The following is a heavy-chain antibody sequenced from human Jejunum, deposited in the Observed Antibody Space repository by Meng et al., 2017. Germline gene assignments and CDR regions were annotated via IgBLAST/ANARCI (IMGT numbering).Heavy chain of an antibody. J-gene: IGHJ4*02. V-gene: IGHV3-23*01. CDR1: GITFTNYG. D-gene: IGHD3-10*01. CDR3: AIGFWSTGRHDNPSDY. CDR2: ISGSGSDT. Sequence: GGSLRLSCVASGITFTNYGRSWVRQAPGKGLERFSGISGSGSDTYYADSVEGRFTVSRDNSKNTLYLQMNSRRVDDTAVYYCAIGFWSTGRHDNPSDYWSQGTLVTVSS.